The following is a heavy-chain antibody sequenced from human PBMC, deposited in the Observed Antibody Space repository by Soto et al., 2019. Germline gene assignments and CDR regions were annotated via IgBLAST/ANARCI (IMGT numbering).Heavy chain of an antibody. CDR1: GFTFGDYA. J-gene: IGHJ6*02. V-gene: IGHV3-49*03. CDR2: IRSKAYGGTT. D-gene: IGHD3-10*01. Sequence: GGSLRLSCTASGFTFGDYAMSWFRQAPGKGLEWVGFIRSKAYGGTTEYAASVKGRFTISRDNSKSIAYLQMNSLKTEDTAVYYCTRKFGALQITMVREGPYYYYYGMDVWGQGTTVTVSS. CDR3: TRKFGALQITMVREGPYYYYYGMDV.